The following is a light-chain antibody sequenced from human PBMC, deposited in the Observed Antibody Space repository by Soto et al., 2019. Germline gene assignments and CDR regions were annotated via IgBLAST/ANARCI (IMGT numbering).Light chain of an antibody. CDR3: SSSTTSSTLV. V-gene: IGLV2-14*01. CDR1: SSDVGSYNF. CDR2: EVR. J-gene: IGLJ2*01. Sequence: QSVLTQPASVSGSPGQSIAISCTGTSSDVGSYNFVSWYQQHPGNAPKLLLYEVRNRPSGVSHRFSASKSGNTASLTISGLQHEDEAAYYCSSSTTSSTLVFGGGTKLTVL.